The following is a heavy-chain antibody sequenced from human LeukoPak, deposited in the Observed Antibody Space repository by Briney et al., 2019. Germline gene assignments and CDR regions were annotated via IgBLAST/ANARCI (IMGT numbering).Heavy chain of an antibody. CDR1: GGSISSSSYY. CDR3: ERGIAAAGTYAYYYYYMDV. Sequence: SETLSLTCTVSGGSISSSSYYWGWIRQPPGKGLEWIGSIYYSGSTYYNPSLKSRVTISVDTSKNQFSLKLSSVTAADTAVYYCERGIAAAGTYAYYYYYMDVWGKGTTVTVSS. J-gene: IGHJ6*03. CDR2: IYYSGST. D-gene: IGHD6-13*01. V-gene: IGHV4-39*07.